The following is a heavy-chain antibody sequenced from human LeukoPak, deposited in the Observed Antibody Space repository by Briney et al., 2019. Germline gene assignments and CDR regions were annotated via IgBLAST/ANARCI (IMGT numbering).Heavy chain of an antibody. Sequence: GGSLRLSCAASGFTFSDYYMSWIRQAPGKGLEWVSYISSSGSTIYYADSVKGRFTISRDNAKNSLYLQMNSLRAEDTALYYCARSRRHMGWYYDFWSGYSYGGYYMDVWGKGTTVTVSS. D-gene: IGHD3-3*01. J-gene: IGHJ6*03. CDR3: ARSRRHMGWYYDFWSGYSYGGYYMDV. CDR2: ISSSGSTI. V-gene: IGHV3-11*01. CDR1: GFTFSDYY.